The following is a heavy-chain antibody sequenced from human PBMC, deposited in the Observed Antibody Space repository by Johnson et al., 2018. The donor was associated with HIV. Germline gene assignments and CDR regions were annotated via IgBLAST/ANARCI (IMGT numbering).Heavy chain of an antibody. D-gene: IGHD2-15*01. CDR3: ARAENGCRSGSCYWECAVDI. CDR1: GFTFSSYA. V-gene: IGHV3-30*04. Sequence: VQLVESGGGLVQPGGSLRLSCAASGFTFSSYAMHWVRQAPGKGLEWVAVISYDGSNKYYADSVKGRFTISRDNSKNTLYLQMTSLRAEDTAVYYCARAENGCRSGSCYWECAVDIWGQGTMVTVSS. J-gene: IGHJ3*02. CDR2: ISYDGSNK.